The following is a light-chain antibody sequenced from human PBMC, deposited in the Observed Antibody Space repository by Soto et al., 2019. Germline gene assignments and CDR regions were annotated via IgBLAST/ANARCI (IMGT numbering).Light chain of an antibody. CDR3: LQDYNYPRT. CDR2: ATS. V-gene: IGKV1-6*01. Sequence: AIQMTQSPSSLSASVGDRVTITCRASQAIRNDLGWYQQKPGKAPKLLIYATSSLQSGVPSRFSGSGSGTDFTLTISSLQPEDFATYYCLQDYNYPRTFGQGTKVEIK. J-gene: IGKJ1*01. CDR1: QAIRND.